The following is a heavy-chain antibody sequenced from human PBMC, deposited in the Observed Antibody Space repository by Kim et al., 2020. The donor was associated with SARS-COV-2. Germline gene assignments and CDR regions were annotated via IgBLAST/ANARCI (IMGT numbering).Heavy chain of an antibody. D-gene: IGHD6-19*01. CDR2: IYTRGST. CDR1: GGSISGYY. CDR3: ASGERVAMAGRAYCYFDY. V-gene: IGHV4-59*13. Sequence: SETLSLTCTVSGGSISGYYWSWIRQPPGKGLEWIGYIYTRGSTSYNPPLKSRITISVDTSKNQFYLSLNSVNAADTAVYYCASGERVAMAGRAYCYFDYWGQGTLVTVSS. J-gene: IGHJ4*02.